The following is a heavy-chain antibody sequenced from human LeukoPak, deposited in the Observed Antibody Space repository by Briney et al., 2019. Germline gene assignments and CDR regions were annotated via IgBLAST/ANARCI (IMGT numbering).Heavy chain of an antibody. D-gene: IGHD3-22*01. CDR3: AKERDSRGYFDY. V-gene: IGHV3-30-3*01. CDR2: ISWDGTIK. Sequence: PGGSLRLSCAASGFTFRSYAIHWVRQAPGKGLEWVSFISWDGTIKYYADSVKGRFSISRDNSKNTLSLQMNSLRAEDTAVYYCAKERDSRGYFDYWGQGTLVTVSS. CDR1: GFTFRSYA. J-gene: IGHJ4*02.